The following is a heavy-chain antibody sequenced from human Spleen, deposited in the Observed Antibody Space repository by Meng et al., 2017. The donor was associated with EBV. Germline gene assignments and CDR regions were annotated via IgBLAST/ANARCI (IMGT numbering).Heavy chain of an antibody. CDR1: GFSLSTSGVG. J-gene: IGHJ4*02. D-gene: IGHD5-12*01. CDR2: IYWDDDK. V-gene: IGHV2-5*02. CDR3: AHRRSGYDLFDY. Sequence: QITLKESGPPLVKPTQTLTLTCTFSGFSLSTSGVGVGWIRQPPGKALEWLALIYWDDDKRYSPSLKSRLTITKDTSKNQVVLKMTNMDPVDTATYYCAHRRSGYDLFDYWGQGTLVTVSS.